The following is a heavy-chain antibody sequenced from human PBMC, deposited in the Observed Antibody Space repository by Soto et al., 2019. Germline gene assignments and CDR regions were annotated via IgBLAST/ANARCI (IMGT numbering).Heavy chain of an antibody. CDR1: GYTFTNYG. D-gene: IGHD6-6*01. CDR3: APRPPAFDY. CDR2: ITTDKGKT. J-gene: IGHJ4*02. Sequence: QVQLVQSGPEVKKPGASVKVSCKTSGYTFTNYGISWVRQAPGQGLEWMGWITTDKGKTTYAQKFQGRVTMTTDTPTSTAYRELRTLGPDDTAMYYWAPRPPAFDYWGQETLVTVSS. V-gene: IGHV1-18*01.